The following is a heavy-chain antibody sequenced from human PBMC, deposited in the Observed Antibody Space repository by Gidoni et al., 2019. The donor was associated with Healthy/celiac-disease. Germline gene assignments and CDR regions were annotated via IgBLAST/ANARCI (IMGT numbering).Heavy chain of an antibody. CDR3: TTESWRGVNVDY. CDR2: IKSKTDGGTT. Sequence: EVQLVESGGGWVKPGGSLRLSCAASGFTFSNAWMSWVRQAPGKGLEWVGRIKSKTDGGTTDYAAPVKGRFTISRDDSKNTLYLQMNSLKTEDTAVYYCTTESWRGVNVDYWGQGTLVTVSS. J-gene: IGHJ4*02. V-gene: IGHV3-15*01. D-gene: IGHD3-10*01. CDR1: GFTFSNAW.